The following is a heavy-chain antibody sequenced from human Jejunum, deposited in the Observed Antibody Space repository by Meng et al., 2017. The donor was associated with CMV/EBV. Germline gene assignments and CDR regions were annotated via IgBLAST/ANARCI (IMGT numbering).Heavy chain of an antibody. V-gene: IGHV3-66*02. D-gene: IGHD3-10*01. CDR1: GFTVSTNY. J-gene: IGHJ6*02. CDR3: ARQEWFDYGLDV. Sequence: AASGFTVSTNYLDWVRQAPGKGLEWVSVIYSGGSTYYAESVKGRFTISRDNSKNTLYLQMSSLRAEDTAVYYCARQEWFDYGLDVWGQGTKVTVSS. CDR2: IYSGGST.